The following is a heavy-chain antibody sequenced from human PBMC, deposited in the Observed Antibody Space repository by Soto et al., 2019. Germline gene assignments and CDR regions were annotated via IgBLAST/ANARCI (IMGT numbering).Heavy chain of an antibody. CDR1: GGSISSYY. CDR2: IYYSGST. CDR3: ARRFIREDAFDI. V-gene: IGHV4-59*08. D-gene: IGHD3-16*01. Sequence: SETLSLTCTVSGGSISSYYWSWIRQPPGKGLEWIGYIYYSGSTNYNPSLKSRVTISVDTSKNQFSLKLSSVTAADTAVYYCARRFIREDAFDIWGQGTMVTVSS. J-gene: IGHJ3*02.